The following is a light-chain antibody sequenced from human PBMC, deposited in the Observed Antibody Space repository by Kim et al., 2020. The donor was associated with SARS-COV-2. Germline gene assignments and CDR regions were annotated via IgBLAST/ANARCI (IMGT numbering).Light chain of an antibody. CDR1: TGPVTSGHY. J-gene: IGLJ3*02. CDR2: EIS. V-gene: IGLV7-46*01. Sequence: PGATVTRACGSCTGPVTSGHYPFWVQQKPGQAPRTLIYEISNKNSWTPARFSGSLLGGKVVLTLSGAQPEDEADYYCSLFFTDVRVFGGGTQLTVL. CDR3: SLFFTDVRV.